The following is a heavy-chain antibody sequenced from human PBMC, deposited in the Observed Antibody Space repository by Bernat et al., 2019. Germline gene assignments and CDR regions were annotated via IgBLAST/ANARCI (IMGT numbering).Heavy chain of an antibody. Sequence: EVQLLESGGGLVQPGGSLRLSCAASGFTFSSYAISWVRQAPGNGVEWVSTILGSGEDIKYADTVKGRFTLSRDNYKNLVYMQMNSLRAEDTAVYDCAKLRSQGRGCRGDCFFEYWGKGTLVTVSS. CDR2: ILGSGEDI. CDR3: AKLRSQGRGCRGDCFFEY. V-gene: IGHV3-23*01. J-gene: IGHJ4*02. D-gene: IGHD2-21*02. CDR1: GFTFSSYA.